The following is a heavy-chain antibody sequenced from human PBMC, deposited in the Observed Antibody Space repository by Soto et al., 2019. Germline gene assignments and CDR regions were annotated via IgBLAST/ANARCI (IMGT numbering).Heavy chain of an antibody. D-gene: IGHD6-19*01. CDR1: GGSISSSSYY. J-gene: IGHJ4*02. Sequence: PSETLSLTCTVSGGSISSSSYYWGWIRQPPGKGLEWIGSIYYSGSTYYNPSLKSRVTISVDTSKNQFSLKLSSVTAADTAVYYCARQESSGWYGGLFDYWGQGTLVTVSS. V-gene: IGHV4-39*01. CDR3: ARQESSGWYGGLFDY. CDR2: IYYSGST.